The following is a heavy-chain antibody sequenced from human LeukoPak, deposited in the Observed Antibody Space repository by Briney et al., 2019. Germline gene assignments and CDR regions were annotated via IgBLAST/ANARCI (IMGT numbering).Heavy chain of an antibody. V-gene: IGHV3-30*18. CDR3: AKPRARYDSSGHGLEDAFDI. D-gene: IGHD3-22*01. CDR2: ISYDGSNK. Sequence: PGRSLRLSCAASGFTFSSYGMHWVRQAPGKGLEWVAVISYDGSNKYYADSVKGRFTISRDNSKNTLYLQMNSLRAEDTAVYYCAKPRARYDSSGHGLEDAFDIWGQGTMVTVSS. J-gene: IGHJ3*02. CDR1: GFTFSSYG.